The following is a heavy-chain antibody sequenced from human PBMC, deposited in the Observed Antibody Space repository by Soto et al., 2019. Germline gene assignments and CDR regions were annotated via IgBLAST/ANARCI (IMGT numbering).Heavy chain of an antibody. Sequence: GESLKISGKASGYSFSNYWIGWVRQMPGKGLEGMAIINPGDSESRYSPSFQGQVTISADKSISTAYLQWNSLKASDTAMYYCARASNSDVGHWGQGTLVTVS. D-gene: IGHD6-13*01. J-gene: IGHJ4*02. V-gene: IGHV5-51*01. CDR2: INPGDSES. CDR3: ARASNSDVGH. CDR1: GYSFSNYW.